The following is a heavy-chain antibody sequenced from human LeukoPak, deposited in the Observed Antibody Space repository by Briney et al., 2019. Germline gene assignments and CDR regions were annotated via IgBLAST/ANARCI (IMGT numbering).Heavy chain of an antibody. Sequence: PGGSLRLSCAASGFTFSRYDMSWVRQAPGKGLEWVSSISDSGINTYYADSVKGRFTISRDNSKSTLYLQMNNLRAEDTAVYYCAKHLGIVGTTRDVFHIWGQGTMVIVSS. CDR3: AKHLGIVGTTRDVFHI. CDR1: GFTFSRYD. D-gene: IGHD1-26*01. CDR2: ISDSGINT. V-gene: IGHV3-23*01. J-gene: IGHJ3*02.